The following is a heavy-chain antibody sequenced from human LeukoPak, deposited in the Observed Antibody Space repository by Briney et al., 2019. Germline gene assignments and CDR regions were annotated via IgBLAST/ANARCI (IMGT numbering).Heavy chain of an antibody. CDR1: GGTFSSYA. V-gene: IGHV1-69*04. D-gene: IGHD6-6*01. CDR3: ARETYSSSTPRKNWFDP. Sequence: PVKLSCKASGGTFSSYAISWVRRAPGQGLEWMGRIIPILGIANYAQKFQGRVTITADKSTSTAYMELSSLRSEDTAVYYCARETYSSSTPRKNWFDPWGQGTLVTVSS. CDR2: IIPILGIA. J-gene: IGHJ5*02.